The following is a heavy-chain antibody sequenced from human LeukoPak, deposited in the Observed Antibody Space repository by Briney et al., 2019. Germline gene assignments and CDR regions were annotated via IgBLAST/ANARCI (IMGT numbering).Heavy chain of an antibody. CDR3: ARGGLDYYGSGSYYRHFDY. V-gene: IGHV3-21*01. CDR1: GFTFSSYS. D-gene: IGHD3-10*01. Sequence: PGGSLRLSCAASGFTFSSYSMNWVRQAPGKGLEWVSSTSSSSSYIYYADSVKGRFTISRDNAKNSLYLQMNSLRAEDTAVYYCARGGLDYYGSGSYYRHFDYWGQGTLVTVSS. J-gene: IGHJ4*02. CDR2: TSSSSSYI.